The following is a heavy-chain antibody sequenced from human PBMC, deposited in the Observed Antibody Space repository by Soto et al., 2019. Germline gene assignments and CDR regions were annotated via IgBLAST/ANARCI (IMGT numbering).Heavy chain of an antibody. J-gene: IGHJ4*02. Sequence: PSETLSLTCTVSGGSISNFYWSWIRQPPGKGLEWIGYISYSGNTNYNPSLKSRVSISVDTSKNQLSLNLTSVTAADTAVYYCARAPMVLSRSYFDSWGQGTPVNVS. CDR1: GGSISNFY. CDR3: ARAPMVLSRSYFDS. CDR2: ISYSGNT. V-gene: IGHV4-59*01. D-gene: IGHD2-8*01.